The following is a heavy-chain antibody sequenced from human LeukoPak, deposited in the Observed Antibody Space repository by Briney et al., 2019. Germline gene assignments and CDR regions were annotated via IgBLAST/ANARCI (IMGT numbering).Heavy chain of an antibody. J-gene: IGHJ6*02. Sequence: ASVKVSCKASGYTFTSYDINWVRQATGQGLEWMRWMNPNSGNTGYAQKFQGRVTMTRNTSISTAYMELSSLRSEDTAVYYCAREYNMVRGVFYYGMDVWGQGTTVTVSS. CDR2: MNPNSGNT. CDR1: GYTFTSYD. D-gene: IGHD3-10*01. V-gene: IGHV1-8*01. CDR3: AREYNMVRGVFYYGMDV.